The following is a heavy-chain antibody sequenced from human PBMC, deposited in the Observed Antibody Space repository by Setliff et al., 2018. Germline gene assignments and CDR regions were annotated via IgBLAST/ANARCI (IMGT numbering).Heavy chain of an antibody. CDR3: ARQKYWSGYYGEGYYYYMDV. V-gene: IGHV4-61*09. D-gene: IGHD3-3*01. Sequence: PSETLSLTCTVSGGSISSGSFYWSWIRQPAGKGLEWIGHIYTSGSTNYSPSLKSRVTIFADTSKNQFSLLLNSVTAADTAVYYCARQKYWSGYYGEGYYYYMDVWGKGTTVTVSS. J-gene: IGHJ6*03. CDR2: IYTSGST. CDR1: GGSISSGSFY.